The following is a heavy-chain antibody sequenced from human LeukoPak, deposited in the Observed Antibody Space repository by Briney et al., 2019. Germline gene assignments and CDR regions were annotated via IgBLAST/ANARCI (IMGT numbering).Heavy chain of an antibody. D-gene: IGHD3-10*01. CDR1: GYTFTSYG. CDR2: ISAYNGNT. J-gene: IGHJ4*02. CDR3: ARDLPSYYYGSGSSQPTDY. Sequence: GASVKVSCKASGYTFTSYGISWVRQAPGQGLEWMGWISAYNGNTNYAQKLQGRVTMTTDTSTSTAYMELRSLRSDDTAVYYCARDLPSYYYGSGSSQPTDYWGQGTLVTVSS. V-gene: IGHV1-18*01.